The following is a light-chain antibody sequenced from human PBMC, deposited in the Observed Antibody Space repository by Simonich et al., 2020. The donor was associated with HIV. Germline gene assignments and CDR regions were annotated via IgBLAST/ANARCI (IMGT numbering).Light chain of an antibody. CDR1: QSISTN. CDR3: QQYDSWPYT. J-gene: IGKJ2*01. CDR2: DAP. Sequence: EIVMTQSPATLSVSPGERATLSCRASQSISTNLAWYQQKPGQAPRLLMYDAPTRSTGIPARFTGSGSGTEFTLTINSMQSEDIAIFHCQQYDSWPYTFGQGTKLEIK. V-gene: IGKV3-15*01.